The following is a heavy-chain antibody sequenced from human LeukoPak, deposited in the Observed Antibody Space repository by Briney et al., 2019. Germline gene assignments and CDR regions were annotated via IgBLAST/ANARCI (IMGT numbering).Heavy chain of an antibody. J-gene: IGHJ5*02. CDR2: ISAYNGNT. CDR3: ARVGITGTTFGWFDP. D-gene: IGHD1-20*01. V-gene: IGHV1-18*01. Sequence: ASVKVSCKASGYTFTSYGISWVRQAPGQGLEWMGWISAYNGNTNYAQKLQGRVTMTRDTSTSTVYMELSSLRSEDTAVYYCARVGITGTTFGWFDPWGQGTLVTVSS. CDR1: GYTFTSYG.